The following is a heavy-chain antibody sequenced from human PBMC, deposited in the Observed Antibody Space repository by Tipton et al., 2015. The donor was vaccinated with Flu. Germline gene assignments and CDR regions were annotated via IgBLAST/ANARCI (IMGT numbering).Heavy chain of an antibody. J-gene: IGHJ4*02. CDR1: GGSIGSFY. CDR2: IYNNAYT. V-gene: IGHV4-4*09. CDR3: ARSRIPEPSPFY. Sequence: TLSLTCTVSGGSIGSFYWNWIRQPPGKGLEWIGYIYNNAYTKYNPSLKSRVTISVDTSKKQFSLQLRSVTAADTTVYYCARSRIPEPSPFYWGQGTRVTVSS. D-gene: IGHD1-14*01.